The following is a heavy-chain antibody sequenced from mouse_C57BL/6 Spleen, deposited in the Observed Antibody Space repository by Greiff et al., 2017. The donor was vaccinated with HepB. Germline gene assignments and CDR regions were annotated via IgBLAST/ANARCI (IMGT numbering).Heavy chain of an antibody. CDR1: GFTFSSYA. D-gene: IGHD2-5*01. V-gene: IGHV5-4*01. CDR2: ISDGGSYT. J-gene: IGHJ3*01. Sequence: EVQVVESGGGLVKPGGSLKLSCAASGFTFSSYAMSWVRQTPEKRLEWVATISDGGSYTYYPDNVKGRFTISRDNAKNNLYLQMSHLKSEDTAMYYCAREGRPYSNSAWFAYWGQGTLVTVSA. CDR3: AREGRPYSNSAWFAY.